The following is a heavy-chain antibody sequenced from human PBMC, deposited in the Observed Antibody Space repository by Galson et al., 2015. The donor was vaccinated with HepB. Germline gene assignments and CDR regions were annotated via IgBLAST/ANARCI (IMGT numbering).Heavy chain of an antibody. D-gene: IGHD2-21*02. J-gene: IGHJ5*02. V-gene: IGHV1-69*04. Sequence: QSGAEVKKPGASVKVSCKASGGTFSSYAISWVRQAPGQGLEWMGRIIPILGIANYAQKFQGRVTITADKSTSTAYMELSSLRSEDTAVYYCARQYCGGDCYSWGQGTLVTVSS. CDR1: GGTFSSYA. CDR2: IIPILGIA. CDR3: ARQYCGGDCYS.